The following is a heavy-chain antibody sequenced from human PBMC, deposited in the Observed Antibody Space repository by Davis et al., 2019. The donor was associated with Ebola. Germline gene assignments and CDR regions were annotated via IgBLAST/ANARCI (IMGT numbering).Heavy chain of an antibody. D-gene: IGHD4-11*01. CDR3: ARGTSMTTDFSRFDY. Sequence: ASVKVSCKASGYTFTGYYMHWVRQAPGQGLEWMGWINPNSGGTNYAQKFQGRVTMTRDTSISTAYMELSRLRSDDTAVYYCARGTSMTTDFSRFDYWGQGTLVTVSS. V-gene: IGHV1-2*02. J-gene: IGHJ4*02. CDR1: GYTFTGYY. CDR2: INPNSGGT.